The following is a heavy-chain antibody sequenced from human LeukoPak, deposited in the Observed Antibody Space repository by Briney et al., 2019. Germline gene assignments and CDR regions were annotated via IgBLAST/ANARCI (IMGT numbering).Heavy chain of an antibody. D-gene: IGHD6-19*01. J-gene: IGHJ4*02. CDR2: ISWNSGTM. Sequence: PGRSLRLSCAASGFTFADYAMHWVRQAPGKGLEWVSGISWNSGTMDYADSVKGRFTVSRDNARNSLYLQMNSLRVEDTGMYHCVKDTSGWFGSFNYWGQGALVTVSS. CDR3: VKDTSGWFGSFNY. CDR1: GFTFADYA. V-gene: IGHV3-9*01.